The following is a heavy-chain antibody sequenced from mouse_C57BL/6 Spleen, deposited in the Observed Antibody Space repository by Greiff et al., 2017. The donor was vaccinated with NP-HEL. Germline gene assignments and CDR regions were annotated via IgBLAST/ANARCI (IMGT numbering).Heavy chain of an antibody. V-gene: IGHV1-59*01. D-gene: IGHD2-2*01. Sequence: QVQLQQPGAELVRPGTSVKLSCKASGYTFTSSWMHWVKQRPGQGLEWIGVIDPSDSYTNYNQKFKGKATLTVDKSSSTAYMQLSSLTSEDSAVYYGANGYDRAMDYWGQGTSVTVSS. CDR1: GYTFTSSW. CDR2: IDPSDSYT. CDR3: ANGYDRAMDY. J-gene: IGHJ4*01.